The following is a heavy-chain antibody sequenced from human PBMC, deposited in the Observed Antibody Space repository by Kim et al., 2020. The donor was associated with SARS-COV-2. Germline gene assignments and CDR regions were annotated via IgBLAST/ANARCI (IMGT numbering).Heavy chain of an antibody. CDR3: AGRYCSSTSCQGPLDY. V-gene: IGHV1-3*01. CDR2: INAGNGNT. CDR1: GYTFTSYV. J-gene: IGHJ4*02. D-gene: IGHD2-2*01. Sequence: ASVKVSCKASGYTFTSYVIHWVRQARGQRLEWMGWINAGNGNTKYSQKFQGRVTITRDTSASSAYMDLSSLRSDDTAVYYCAGRYCSSTSCQGPLDYWGQGTLVTVSS.